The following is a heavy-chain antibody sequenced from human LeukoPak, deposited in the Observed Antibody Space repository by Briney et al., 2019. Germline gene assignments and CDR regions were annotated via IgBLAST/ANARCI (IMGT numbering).Heavy chain of an antibody. J-gene: IGHJ4*02. V-gene: IGHV3-53*01. CDR2: IYSGGST. CDR1: GFTVSSNS. CDR3: ARDSATGWYHAY. D-gene: IGHD6-19*01. Sequence: GGSLRLSCAASGFTVSSNSMSWVRQAPGKGLEWVSIIYSGGSTYNADSVKGRFTISRDNSKNTLYLQMNSLTAEDTAVYYCARDSATGWYHAYWGQGTLVTVSS.